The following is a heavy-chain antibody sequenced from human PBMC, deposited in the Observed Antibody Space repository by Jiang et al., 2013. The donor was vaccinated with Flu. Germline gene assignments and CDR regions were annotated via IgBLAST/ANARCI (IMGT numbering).Heavy chain of an antibody. CDR3: ARDSESHSDYPSPEYFQH. CDR2: ISSSSSYI. V-gene: IGHV3-21*01. Sequence: VQLVESGGGLVKPGGSLRLSCAASGFTFSSYSMNWVRQAPGKGLEWVSSISSSSSYIYYADSVKGRFTISRDNAKNSLYLQMNSLRAEDTAVYYCARDSESHSDYPSPEYFQHWGQGTLVTVSS. D-gene: IGHD4-11*01. J-gene: IGHJ1*01. CDR1: GFTFSSYS.